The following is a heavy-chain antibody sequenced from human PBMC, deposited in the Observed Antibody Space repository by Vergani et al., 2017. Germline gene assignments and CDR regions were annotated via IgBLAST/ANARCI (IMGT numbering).Heavy chain of an antibody. CDR1: GGSISSYY. Sequence: QVQLQESGPGLVKPSETLSLTCTVSGGSISSYYWSWIRQPPGKGLEWIGYIYYSGSTNYNPSLKSRVTISVDTSKNPFSLKRSSVTAADTAVYYCARVPPDCSGGSCYKNYFDYGGQGTLVTVSS. J-gene: IGHJ4*02. CDR3: ARVPPDCSGGSCYKNYFDY. V-gene: IGHV4-59*01. D-gene: IGHD2-15*01. CDR2: IYYSGST.